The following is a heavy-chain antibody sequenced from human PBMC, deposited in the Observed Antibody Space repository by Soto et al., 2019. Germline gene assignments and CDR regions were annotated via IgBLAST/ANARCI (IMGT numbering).Heavy chain of an antibody. D-gene: IGHD6-13*01. CDR2: ISAYNGNT. Sequence: GASVKVSCKASGYTFTSYGISWVRRAPGQGLEWMGWISAYNGNTNYAQKLQGRVTMTTDTSTSTAYMELRSLRSDDTAVYYCARDGDPSSRPSHYYYYYMDVWGKGTTVTVSS. CDR1: GYTFTSYG. CDR3: ARDGDPSSRPSHYYYYYMDV. V-gene: IGHV1-18*01. J-gene: IGHJ6*03.